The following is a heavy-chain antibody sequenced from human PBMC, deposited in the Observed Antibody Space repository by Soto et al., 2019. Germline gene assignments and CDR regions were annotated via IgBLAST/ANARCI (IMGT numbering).Heavy chain of an antibody. Sequence: GGSLRLSCAASGFTFSSYSRSWVRQAPGKGLEWVSSISSSSSYIYYADSVKGRFTISRDNAKNSLYLQMNSLRAEDTAVYYCAGYCSGGSCYSYYYYYMDVWGKGTTVTVSS. J-gene: IGHJ6*03. CDR2: ISSSSSYI. CDR1: GFTFSSYS. CDR3: AGYCSGGSCYSYYYYYMDV. V-gene: IGHV3-21*01. D-gene: IGHD2-15*01.